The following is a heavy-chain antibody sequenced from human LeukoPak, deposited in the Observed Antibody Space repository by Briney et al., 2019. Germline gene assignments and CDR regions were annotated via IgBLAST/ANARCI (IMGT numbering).Heavy chain of an antibody. D-gene: IGHD6-19*01. J-gene: IGHJ3*02. CDR1: GYTFTSYD. Sequence: ASVTVSCKASGYTFTSYDINWVRQAPGQGLEWMGWMNPNSGNTGYAQKFQGRVTMTRNTSISTAYMELSSLRSEDTAVYYCSAGVSSGWFTDAFDIWGQGTMVTVSS. CDR3: SAGVSSGWFTDAFDI. V-gene: IGHV1-8*01. CDR2: MNPNSGNT.